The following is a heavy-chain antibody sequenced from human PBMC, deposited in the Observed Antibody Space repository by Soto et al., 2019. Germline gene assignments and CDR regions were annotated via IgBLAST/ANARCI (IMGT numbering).Heavy chain of an antibody. D-gene: IGHD3-9*01. CDR1: GWTFSGYY. CDR3: ARGVSGLRYFGWLPSYFDY. Sequence: GPAQTLSCAPSGWTFSGYYRTSIRQAQGKGLEWVSYISSSSSYTNYADSVKGRFTISRDNAKNSLYLQMNSLRAEDTAVYYCARGVSGLRYFGWLPSYFDYWGQGTLVTVSS. CDR2: ISSSSSYT. J-gene: IGHJ4*02. V-gene: IGHV3-11*06.